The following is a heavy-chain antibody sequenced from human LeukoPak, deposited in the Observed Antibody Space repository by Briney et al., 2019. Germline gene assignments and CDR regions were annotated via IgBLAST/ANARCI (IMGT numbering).Heavy chain of an antibody. Sequence: PGGSLRLSCTVSGFTFSNFWMSWVRQAPGKGLERVSYLSSSSSTIYYADSVKGRFTISRDDAKNSLYLQMNSLRAEDTAVYYCARDLTAAGTSSDYWGQGTLVTVSS. J-gene: IGHJ4*02. D-gene: IGHD6-13*01. CDR3: ARDLTAAGTSSDY. CDR1: GFTFSNFW. V-gene: IGHV3-48*01. CDR2: LSSSSSTI.